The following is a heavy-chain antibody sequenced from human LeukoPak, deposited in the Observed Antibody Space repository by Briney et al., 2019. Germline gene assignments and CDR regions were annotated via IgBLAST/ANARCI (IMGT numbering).Heavy chain of an antibody. CDR2: MKYDGSEK. Sequence: PGGSLRLSCAASGFTFSSYWMSWVRQAPGKGLDWVANMKYDGSEKDYVDSVKGRFTISRDNAKNSLYLQMNSLRAEDTAVYYCARDIAAAGLLFDYWGQGTLVTVSS. V-gene: IGHV3-7*01. D-gene: IGHD6-13*01. J-gene: IGHJ4*02. CDR3: ARDIAAAGLLFDY. CDR1: GFTFSSYW.